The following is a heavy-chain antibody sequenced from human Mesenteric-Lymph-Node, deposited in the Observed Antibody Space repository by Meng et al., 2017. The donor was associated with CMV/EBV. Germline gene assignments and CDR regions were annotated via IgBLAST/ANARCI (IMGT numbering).Heavy chain of an antibody. CDR3: AKGNKQSSTWHNIAFDI. CDR1: GFTFSNFA. Sequence: GGSLRLSCAASGFTFSNFAMSWVRQAPGKGLEWVSGTSGSGTDTNYADSVKGRFSMSRDNSKNTLYLQMSSLRADDTAIYYCAKGNKQSSTWHNIAFDIWGRGTTVTVSS. CDR2: TSGSGTDT. D-gene: IGHD6-13*01. V-gene: IGHV3-23*01. J-gene: IGHJ3*02.